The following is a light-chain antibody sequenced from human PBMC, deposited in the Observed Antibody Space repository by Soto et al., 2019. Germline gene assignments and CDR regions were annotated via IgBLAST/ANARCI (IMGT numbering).Light chain of an antibody. CDR1: SSDGGGYNY. CDR2: DVS. CDR3: RSYTSSSTLLVV. J-gene: IGLJ2*01. Sequence: QSALTQPASVSGSPGQSITISCTGTSSDGGGYNYVSWYQQHPGKAPKLMIYDVSNRPSGVSNRFSGSKSGNTASLTISGLQAEDEADYYCRSYTSSSTLLVVFGGGTKVTVL. V-gene: IGLV2-14*01.